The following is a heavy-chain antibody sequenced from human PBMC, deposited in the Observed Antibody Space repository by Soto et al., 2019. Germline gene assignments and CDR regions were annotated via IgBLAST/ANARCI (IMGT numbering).Heavy chain of an antibody. D-gene: IGHD1-26*01. CDR2: IYYSGST. V-gene: IGHV4-59*08. Sequence: QVQLQESGPGLVKPSETLSLTCTVSGGSISSYYWSWIRQPPGKGLEWIGYIYYSGSTNYHPSLKSRVTISVDTSKNQFSLKLSSVTAADTAVYYCARKWGWYFDLWGRGTLVTVSS. CDR3: ARKWGWYFDL. J-gene: IGHJ2*01. CDR1: GGSISSYY.